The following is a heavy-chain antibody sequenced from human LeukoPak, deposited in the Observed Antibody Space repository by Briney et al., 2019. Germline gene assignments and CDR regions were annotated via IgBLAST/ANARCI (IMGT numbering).Heavy chain of an antibody. D-gene: IGHD6-6*01. V-gene: IGHV4-39*02. CDR2: IDHAGTT. CDR1: GGSIITNDYW. Sequence: SETLSLTCVVSGGSIITNDYWWGWIRQPPGKGLEWIGTIDHAGTTFYNVSLKSRVTISVDTPNNQFSLRLNSVGAADTAVYYCAREGSSYRNDAFDIWGQGTMVTVSS. CDR3: AREGSSYRNDAFDI. J-gene: IGHJ3*02.